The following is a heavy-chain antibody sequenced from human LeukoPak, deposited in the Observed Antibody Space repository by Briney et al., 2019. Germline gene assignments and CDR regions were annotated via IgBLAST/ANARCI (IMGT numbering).Heavy chain of an antibody. V-gene: IGHV1-18*01. CDR2: ISAYNGNT. D-gene: IGHD6-13*01. CDR3: ARDDRRYSSSSTAFDI. CDR1: GYTFTSFG. J-gene: IGHJ3*02. Sequence: ASVKVSCKASGYTFTSFGISWVRQAPGQGLEWMGWISAYNGNTNYAQELQGRVTMTTDTSTSTAYMELRSLRSDDTAVYYCARDDRRYSSSSTAFDIWGQGTMVTVSS.